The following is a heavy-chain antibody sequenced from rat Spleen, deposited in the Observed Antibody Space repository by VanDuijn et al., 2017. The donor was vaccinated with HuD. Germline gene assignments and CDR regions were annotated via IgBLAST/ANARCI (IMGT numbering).Heavy chain of an antibody. V-gene: IGHV5S23*01. CDR3: ARQDTSGYSNWFAY. CDR2: ISTGGGNT. J-gene: IGHJ3*01. D-gene: IGHD4-3*01. CDR1: GFTFSNYD. Sequence: EVQLVESGGGLVQPGRSLKLSCAASGFTFSNYDMAWVRQAPTKGLEWVASISTGGGNTYYRDSVKGRFTVSRENAKSTLCLLMDSLRSEDTATYYCARQDTSGYSNWFAYWGQGTLVTVSS.